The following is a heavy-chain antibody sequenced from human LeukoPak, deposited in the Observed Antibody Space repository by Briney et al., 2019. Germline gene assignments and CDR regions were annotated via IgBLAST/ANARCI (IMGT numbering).Heavy chain of an antibody. V-gene: IGHV4-61*02. J-gene: IGHJ5*02. D-gene: IGHD6-25*01. CDR3: ARYRLGWFDP. CDR1: GGSISSSDYF. Sequence: SETLSLTCTASGGSISSSDYFWSWIRQPAGKGLGWIGRINSRGSTNYNPSLKSRVTLSVDTSKNQFSLKLTSVTVADTAVYYCARYRLGWFDPWGQGTLVTVSS. CDR2: INSRGST.